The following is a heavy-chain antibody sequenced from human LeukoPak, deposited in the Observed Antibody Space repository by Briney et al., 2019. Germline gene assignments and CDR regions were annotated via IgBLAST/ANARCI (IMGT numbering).Heavy chain of an antibody. D-gene: IGHD3-22*01. CDR3: AREGTMIVVPVPFDY. Sequence: ASVKVSCKASGYTFTSSAMNWVRQAPGQGLEWMGWINPNSGGTNYAQKFQGRVTMTRDTSISTAYMELSRLRSDDTAVYYCAREGTMIVVPVPFDYWGQGTLVTVSS. CDR2: INPNSGGT. J-gene: IGHJ4*02. CDR1: GYTFTSSA. V-gene: IGHV1-2*02.